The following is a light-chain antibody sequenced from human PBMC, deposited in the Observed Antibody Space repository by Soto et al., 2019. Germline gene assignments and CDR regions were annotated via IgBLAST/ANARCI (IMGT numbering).Light chain of an antibody. CDR1: QSVLYSSNNKNY. J-gene: IGKJ2*01. V-gene: IGKV4-1*01. CDR2: WAS. CDR3: KQYYSTPPNT. Sequence: DIVMTQSPDSLAVSLGERATINCKSSQSVLYSSNNKNYLAWYQQKPGQPPKLLIYWASTRESGVPDRFSGSGSGTDFTLTIRSLQAEEVAVYYSKQYYSTPPNTFGPGTKLEIK.